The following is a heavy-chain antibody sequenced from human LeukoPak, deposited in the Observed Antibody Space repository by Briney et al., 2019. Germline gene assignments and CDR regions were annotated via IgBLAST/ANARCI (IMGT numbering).Heavy chain of an antibody. CDR2: INPNSGGT. J-gene: IGHJ4*02. D-gene: IGHD3-10*01. CDR1: GYTFTGYY. CDR3: AREGGPITMVRGVIMRVFDY. Sequence: ASVKVSCKASGYTFTGYYMHWVRQAPGQGLEWMGRINPNSGGTNYAQKFQGRVTMTRDTSISTAYMELSRLRSDDTAVYYCAREGGPITMVRGVIMRVFDYWGQGTLVTVSS. V-gene: IGHV1-2*06.